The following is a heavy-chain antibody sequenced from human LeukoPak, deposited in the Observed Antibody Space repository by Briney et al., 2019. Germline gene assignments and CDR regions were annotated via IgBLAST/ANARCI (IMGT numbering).Heavy chain of an antibody. Sequence: ETLSLTCTVSGYSISSGYYWGWIRQPPGKGLGWIGSIYHSGSTYYNPSLKSRVTISVDTSKNQFSLKLSSVTAADTAVYYCATQQPFDYWGQGTLVTVSS. CDR3: ATQQPFDY. CDR2: IYHSGST. J-gene: IGHJ4*02. D-gene: IGHD6-13*01. V-gene: IGHV4-38-2*02. CDR1: GYSISSGYY.